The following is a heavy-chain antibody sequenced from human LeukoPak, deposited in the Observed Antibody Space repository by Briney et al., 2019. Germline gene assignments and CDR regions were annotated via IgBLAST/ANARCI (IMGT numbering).Heavy chain of an antibody. CDR2: IYLTGST. D-gene: IGHD2-21*02. CDR1: GGSISSYY. J-gene: IGHJ6*03. V-gene: IGHV4-4*07. Sequence: SETLSLTCSVSGGSISSYYWSWIRQTAGKGLEWIGRIYLTGSTNYNPSLKSRVTISGDKSKNQFSLKLSSVTAADTAVYYCARVGGDCGGDCYHYYSMDVWGKGTTVTVSS. CDR3: ARVGGDCGGDCYHYYSMDV.